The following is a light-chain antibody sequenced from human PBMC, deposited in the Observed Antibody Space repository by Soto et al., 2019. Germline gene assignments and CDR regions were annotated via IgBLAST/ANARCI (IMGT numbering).Light chain of an antibody. V-gene: IGKV1-5*03. CDR1: QSVGSW. CDR3: QQYGSCSPWT. CDR2: KAS. J-gene: IGKJ1*01. Sequence: DIQMTQSPSTLSASVGDRVTITCRASQSVGSWLAWYQQKPGKAPKLLIYKASSLESGVPSRFSGSGSGTEFSLTISSLQPHDFASYHCQQYGSCSPWTFGQGTKVEIK.